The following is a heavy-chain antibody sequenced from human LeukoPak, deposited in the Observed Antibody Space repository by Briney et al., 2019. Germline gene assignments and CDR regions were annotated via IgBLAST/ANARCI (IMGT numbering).Heavy chain of an antibody. D-gene: IGHD1-26*01. CDR2: ISAYNGNT. Sequence: ASVTVSFTASGYTFTSYGISWVRQAPGQGLEWMGWISAYNGNTNYAQKLQGRVTMTTDTSTSTAYMELRSLRSDGTAVYYCARVSISYSWFDPWGQGTLVTVSS. CDR1: GYTFTSYG. J-gene: IGHJ5*02. V-gene: IGHV1-18*01. CDR3: ARVSISYSWFDP.